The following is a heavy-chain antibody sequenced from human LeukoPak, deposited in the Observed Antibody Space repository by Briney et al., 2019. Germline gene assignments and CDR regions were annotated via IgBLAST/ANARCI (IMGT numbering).Heavy chain of an antibody. CDR1: RFTFSNYG. CDR2: ERYDGINK. V-gene: IGHV3-30*02. CDR3: ARQSDFDY. D-gene: IGHD4-11*01. Sequence: GGSLRLSCAASRFTFSNYGMHWVRQAPGKGLEWVAFERYDGINKHYADSVKGRFTISRDNSKNTLYLQMGSLRVEDMAVYYCARQSDFDYWGERPLVTVSS. J-gene: IGHJ4*02.